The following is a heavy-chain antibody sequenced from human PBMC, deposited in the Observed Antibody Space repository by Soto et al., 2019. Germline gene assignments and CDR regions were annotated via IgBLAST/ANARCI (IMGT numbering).Heavy chain of an antibody. CDR1: GGSISSSSYY. J-gene: IGHJ4*02. V-gene: IGHV4-39*01. D-gene: IGHD3-16*01. CDR3: ARHPSTEFYDYVWGRGGYYFDY. CDR2: IYYSGST. Sequence: SETLSLTCTVSGGSISSSSYYWGWIRQPPGKGLEWIGSIYYSGSTYYNPSLKSRVTISVDTSKNQFSLKLSSVTAADTAVYYCARHPSTEFYDYVWGRGGYYFDYWGQGTLVTVSS.